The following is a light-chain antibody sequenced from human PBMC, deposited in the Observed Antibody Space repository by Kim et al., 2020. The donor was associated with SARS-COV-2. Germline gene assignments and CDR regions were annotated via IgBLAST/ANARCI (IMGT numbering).Light chain of an antibody. J-gene: IGLJ2*01. V-gene: IGLV2-14*03. Sequence: GQGIPISCTGTSSDVGSYNYVSWYQQHPGKAPKLMIYDVSNRPSGVSNRFSGSKSGNTASLTISGLQAEDEADYYCSSYTSSSTLVFGGGTKLTVL. CDR1: SSDVGSYNY. CDR2: DVS. CDR3: SSYTSSSTLV.